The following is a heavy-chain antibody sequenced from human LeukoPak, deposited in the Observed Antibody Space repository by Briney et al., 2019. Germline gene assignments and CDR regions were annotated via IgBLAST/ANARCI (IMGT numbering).Heavy chain of an antibody. CDR2: IYPGDSDT. Sequence: GESLKISWKGSGYNFTSYWIGWVRQVPGKGLEWMGIIYPGDSDTRYSPSFQGQVTISSDKSISTAYLQWSSLKASDTAMYYCARVKKVIDYNWFDPWGQGTLVTVSS. J-gene: IGHJ5*02. CDR1: GYNFTSYW. V-gene: IGHV5-51*01. D-gene: IGHD4-23*01. CDR3: ARVKKVIDYNWFDP.